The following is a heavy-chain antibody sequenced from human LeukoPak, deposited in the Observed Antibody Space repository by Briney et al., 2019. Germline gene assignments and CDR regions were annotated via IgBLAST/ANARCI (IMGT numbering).Heavy chain of an antibody. V-gene: IGHV4-4*07. D-gene: IGHD3-22*01. CDR2: IYVTGST. CDR3: ARLKYYDSTGYSPGYYMYV. J-gene: IGHJ6*03. CDR1: GGSIINYY. Sequence: SETLSLTCTVSGGSIINYYWSWIRQPAGTGLEWVGRIYVTGSTIYNPSLQSRLSMSVDTSKNQFSLRLTSVTAADTAVYYCARLKYYDSTGYSPGYYMYVWGKGITVTVSS.